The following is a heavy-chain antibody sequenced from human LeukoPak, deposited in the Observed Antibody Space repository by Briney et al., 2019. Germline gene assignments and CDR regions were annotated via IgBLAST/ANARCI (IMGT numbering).Heavy chain of an antibody. J-gene: IGHJ5*02. D-gene: IGHD3-3*01. CDR3: AYLSGPKGGWFDP. CDR2: ISSSSSYI. Sequence: GGSLRLSCAASGFTFSSYSMNWVRQAPGKGLEWVSSISSSSSYIYYADSVKGRFTISRDNAKSSLYLQMNSLRAEDTAVYYCAYLSGPKGGWFDPWGQGTLVTVSS. V-gene: IGHV3-21*01. CDR1: GFTFSSYS.